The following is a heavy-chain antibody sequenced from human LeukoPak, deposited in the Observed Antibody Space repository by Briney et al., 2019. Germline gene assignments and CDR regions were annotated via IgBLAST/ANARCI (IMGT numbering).Heavy chain of an antibody. V-gene: IGHV3-21*01. Sequence: PGGSLRLSCAASGFTFSSYSMNWVRQAPGKGLEWVSSISSSSSYIYYADSVKGRFTISRDNSKNTLYLQMNSLRSEDTGVYYCANGGGAYDVIDYWGQGTLVTVSS. D-gene: IGHD3-16*01. CDR3: ANGGGAYDVIDY. CDR2: ISSSSSYI. J-gene: IGHJ4*02. CDR1: GFTFSSYS.